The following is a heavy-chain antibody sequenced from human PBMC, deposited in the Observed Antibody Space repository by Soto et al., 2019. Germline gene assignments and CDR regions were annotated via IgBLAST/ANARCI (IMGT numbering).Heavy chain of an antibody. V-gene: IGHV4-59*01. CDR3: ARDGRLMLRGFSFYNGMDV. J-gene: IGHJ6*02. Sequence: SETLSLTCTVSGSSISGYYWNWIRQPPGRGLEWIGYIYYNGNTNYNPSLKSRVTMSVGRSKNQFSLKLTSVTAADTAVYFCARDGRLMLRGFSFYNGMDVWGQGTTVT. D-gene: IGHD3-10*01. CDR2: IYYNGNT. CDR1: GSSISGYY.